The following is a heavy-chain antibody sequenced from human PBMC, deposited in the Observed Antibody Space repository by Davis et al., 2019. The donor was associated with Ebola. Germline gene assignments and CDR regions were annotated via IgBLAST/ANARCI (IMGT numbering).Heavy chain of an antibody. CDR3: ARDSWKVGRKDYYYYYGMDV. CDR2: ISYDGSNK. V-gene: IGHV3-30*14. Sequence: GESLKISCAASGFTFSSYAMHWVRQAPGKGLEWVAVISYDGSNKYYADSVKGRFTISRDNSKNTLYLQMNSLRAEDTAVYYCARDSWKVGRKDYYYYYGMDVWGQGTTVTVSS. D-gene: IGHD1-1*01. CDR1: GFTFSSYA. J-gene: IGHJ6*02.